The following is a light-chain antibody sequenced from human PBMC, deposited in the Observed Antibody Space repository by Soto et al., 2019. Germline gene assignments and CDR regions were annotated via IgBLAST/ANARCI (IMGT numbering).Light chain of an antibody. CDR1: NNDVGVYNF. CDR3: YSFAGRSTWIWV. J-gene: IGLJ3*02. CDR2: EGT. V-gene: IGLV2-23*01. Sequence: QSVLTQPASVSGSPGQSITISCTGTNNDVGVYNFVSWYQQYPGKAPKLMIYEGTKRPSGVSTRFSGSKSDSAASPTISGLQAEDEADYYCYSFAGRSTWIWVFGGGTKVTVL.